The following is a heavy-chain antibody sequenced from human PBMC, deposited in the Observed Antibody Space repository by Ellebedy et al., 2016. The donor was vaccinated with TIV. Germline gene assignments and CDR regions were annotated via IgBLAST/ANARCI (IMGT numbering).Heavy chain of an antibody. V-gene: IGHV4-39*01. CDR1: GGSIRSDAYY. Sequence: GSLRLXCTVSGGSIRSDAYYWGWIRQPPGRGLEWIGSIFYSEDIRFNPSLESRVSMSLDMSKNQFSLKLRSVTAADTAVYYCARHTYKPGVTIYGALFGWGQGTLVTVSS. D-gene: IGHD3-3*01. CDR2: IFYSEDI. J-gene: IGHJ4*02. CDR3: ARHTYKPGVTIYGALFG.